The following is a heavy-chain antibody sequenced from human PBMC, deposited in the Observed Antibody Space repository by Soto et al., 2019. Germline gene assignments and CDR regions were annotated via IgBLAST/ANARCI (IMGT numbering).Heavy chain of an antibody. Sequence: ASVKVSCKASGYTFTSYGISWVRQAPGQGLEWMGWISAYNGNTNYAQKLQGRVTMTTDTSTSTAYMELRSLRSDDTAVYYCARERAARAHPLDHDAFDIWGQGTMVTVSS. V-gene: IGHV1-18*01. J-gene: IGHJ3*02. CDR1: GYTFTSYG. CDR3: ARERAARAHPLDHDAFDI. CDR2: ISAYNGNT. D-gene: IGHD6-6*01.